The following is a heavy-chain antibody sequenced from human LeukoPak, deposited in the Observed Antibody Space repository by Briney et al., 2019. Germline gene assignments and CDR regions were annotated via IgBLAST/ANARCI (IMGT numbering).Heavy chain of an antibody. CDR2: IYRGDSDV. V-gene: IGHV5-51*01. Sequence: GESLKISCKDSGYTFTTDWIDWVRQMTGKGLDYMGIIYRGDSDVTYSPSFQGQVTISADKSITTAYLQWDSLKASDTAMYFCARPPQGSTGSKGFDYWGQGTLVTVSS. CDR1: GYTFTTDW. J-gene: IGHJ4*02. CDR3: ARPPQGSTGSKGFDY. D-gene: IGHD3-9*01.